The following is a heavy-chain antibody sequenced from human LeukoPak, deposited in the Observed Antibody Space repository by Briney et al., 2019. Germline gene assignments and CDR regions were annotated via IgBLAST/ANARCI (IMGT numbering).Heavy chain of an antibody. J-gene: IGHJ4*02. CDR1: EFTFSSYG. Sequence: GGSLRLSCAASEFTFSSYGMSWVRQAPGKGLEWVSGINWNGGSTGYADSVKGRFTISRDNAKNSLYLQMNSLRVEDTALYYCARFNGDYYRIDYWGLGTLVTVSS. V-gene: IGHV3-20*04. D-gene: IGHD2-21*02. CDR2: INWNGGST. CDR3: ARFNGDYYRIDY.